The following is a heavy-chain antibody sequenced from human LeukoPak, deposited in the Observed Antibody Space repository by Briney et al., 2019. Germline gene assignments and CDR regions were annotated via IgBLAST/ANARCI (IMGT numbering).Heavy chain of an antibody. D-gene: IGHD3-10*01. J-gene: IGHJ4*02. CDR2: INANDGGT. V-gene: IGHV1-2*06. Sequence: GSSVKVSCKASGGTFSSYAISWVRQAPGQGPEWMGRINANDGGTKYARKFQDRVTLTRDTSISTAYMELSGLTSDDTAVYYCVREGAVTMVKGGYYFDFWAQGTQVTVSS. CDR1: GGTFSSYA. CDR3: VREGAVTMVKGGYYFDF.